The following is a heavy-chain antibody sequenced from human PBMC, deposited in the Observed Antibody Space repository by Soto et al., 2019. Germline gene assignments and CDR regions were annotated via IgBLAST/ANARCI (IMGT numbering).Heavy chain of an antibody. Sequence: EVQLVESGGGLVQPGKSLRLSYAASGFTFDDYAMHWVRQAPGKGLEWVSGISWNSGSIGYADSVKGRFTISRDNAKNSLYLQINSLRAEDTALYYCARDYGYDSSGYLFDYWGQGTLVTVSS. CDR2: ISWNSGSI. CDR1: GFTFDDYA. D-gene: IGHD3-22*01. J-gene: IGHJ4*02. V-gene: IGHV3-9*01. CDR3: ARDYGYDSSGYLFDY.